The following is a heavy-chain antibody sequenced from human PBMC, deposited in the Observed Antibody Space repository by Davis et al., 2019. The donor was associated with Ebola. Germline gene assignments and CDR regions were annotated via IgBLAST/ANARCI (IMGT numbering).Heavy chain of an antibody. Sequence: SETLSLTCTVSDYSISSGYYWGWIRQPPGKGLEWIGYIYYSGSTNYNPSLKSRVTISVDTSKNQFSLKLSSVTAADTAVYYCARLNDDGMDVWGQGTTVTVSS. CDR3: ARLNDDGMDV. CDR1: DYSISSGYY. D-gene: IGHD1-1*01. V-gene: IGHV4-38-2*02. J-gene: IGHJ6*02. CDR2: IYYSGST.